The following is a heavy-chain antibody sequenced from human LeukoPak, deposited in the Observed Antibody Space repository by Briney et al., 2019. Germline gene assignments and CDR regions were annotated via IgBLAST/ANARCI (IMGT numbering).Heavy chain of an antibody. V-gene: IGHV4-38-2*02. CDR2: IYHSESA. D-gene: IGHD5-24*01. CDR3: ARGVMGDGYNSDAFDI. J-gene: IGHJ3*02. Sequence: PSESLSLTCTVSGYYISSGYYWGWIRQPPGKGLEWIGSIYHSESADYNPSLKSRVTISVDTTRNQFSLKLSSVTAADTAVYYCARGVMGDGYNSDAFDIWGQGTMVTVSS. CDR1: GYYISSGYY.